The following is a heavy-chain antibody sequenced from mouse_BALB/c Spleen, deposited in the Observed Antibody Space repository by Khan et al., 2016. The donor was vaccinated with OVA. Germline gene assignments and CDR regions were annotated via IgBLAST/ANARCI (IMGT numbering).Heavy chain of an antibody. J-gene: IGHJ4*01. Sequence: VQLQESGPGLVAPSQSLSITCTISGFSLTNYGVHWVRQPPGKGLEWLVVIWSDGSTTYNSALKSRLTITKDNSKSQVFLKMNSLQTDDTAIYFCARQPYYHYNVMDYWGQGISVNVSS. CDR1: GFSLTNYG. D-gene: IGHD2-10*01. V-gene: IGHV2-6-1*01. CDR3: ARQPYYHYNVMDY. CDR2: IWSDGST.